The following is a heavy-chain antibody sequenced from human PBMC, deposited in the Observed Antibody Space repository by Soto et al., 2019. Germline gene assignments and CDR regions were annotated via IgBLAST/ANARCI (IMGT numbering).Heavy chain of an antibody. CDR3: ARDRIQLRLGKYSFNAMDV. D-gene: IGHD3-16*01. V-gene: IGHV1-69*06. CDR2: IVPRFGSP. Sequence: QVQLVQSGAEMRKPGSSLRVSCKASGGTFSDFAFSWVRQAPGQGLEWMGGIVPRFGSPNYAQKFGGRVTITADTSTSTDYMELSSLRFDDTAVYFCARDRIQLRLGKYSFNAMDVWGQGTTITVSS. CDR1: GGTFSDFA. J-gene: IGHJ6*02.